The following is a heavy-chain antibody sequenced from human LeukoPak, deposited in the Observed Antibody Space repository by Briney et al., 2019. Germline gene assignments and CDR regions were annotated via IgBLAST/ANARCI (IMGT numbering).Heavy chain of an antibody. D-gene: IGHD3-16*02. CDR3: AKDNVLSVWGSYRYARFGFDY. CDR2: ISGSGGST. CDR1: GFTFSSYA. V-gene: IGHV3-23*01. Sequence: GGSLRLSCAASGFTFSSYAMSWVRQAPGKGLEWVSAISGSGGSTYYADSVKGRFTISRDNSKNTLYLQMNSLRAEDTAVYYCAKDNVLSVWGSYRYARFGFDYWGQGTLVTVSS. J-gene: IGHJ4*02.